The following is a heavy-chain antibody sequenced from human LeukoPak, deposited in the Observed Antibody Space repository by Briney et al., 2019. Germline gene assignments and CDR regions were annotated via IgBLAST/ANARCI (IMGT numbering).Heavy chain of an antibody. Sequence: SETLSLTCTVSGGSISSYYWGWIRQPPGKGLEWIGSIYYSGSTYYNPSLKSRVTISVDTSKNQFSLKLSSVTAADTAVYYCARHLDCSSTSCHYYYYYMDVWGKGTTVTVSS. V-gene: IGHV4-39*01. J-gene: IGHJ6*03. CDR3: ARHLDCSSTSCHYYYYYMDV. CDR2: IYYSGST. D-gene: IGHD2-2*01. CDR1: GGSISSYY.